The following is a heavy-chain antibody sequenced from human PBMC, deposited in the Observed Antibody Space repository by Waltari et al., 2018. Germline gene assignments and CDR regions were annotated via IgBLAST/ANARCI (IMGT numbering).Heavy chain of an antibody. D-gene: IGHD3-22*01. J-gene: IGHJ4*02. CDR3: ARTLHDSSGYPYFDY. V-gene: IGHV4-59*01. CDR2: IYYSGRT. Sequence: QVQLQVSGPGLVKPSETLSLTSTFSGASFGSSYRGWIREPPGKGRERIGYIYYSGRTNYNPSLKTRGTISVDTSKNQFSLKLNSVTAADTALYFCARTLHDSSGYPYFDYWGQGTLVTVSS. CDR1: GASFGSSY.